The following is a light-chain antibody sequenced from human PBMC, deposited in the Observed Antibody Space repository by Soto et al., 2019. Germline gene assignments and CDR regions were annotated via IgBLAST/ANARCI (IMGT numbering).Light chain of an antibody. CDR3: QQYNNWPPLT. V-gene: IGKV3-15*01. CDR2: GAS. CDR1: QSVSGN. J-gene: IGKJ4*01. Sequence: EIVMTQSPATLSVSPGERATLSRRASQSVSGNLAWYQQKPGQAPSLLIYGASTRATGIPARFSGSGSGTEFTLTISSLQSEDFAVYYCQQYNNWPPLTFGGGTKVEIK.